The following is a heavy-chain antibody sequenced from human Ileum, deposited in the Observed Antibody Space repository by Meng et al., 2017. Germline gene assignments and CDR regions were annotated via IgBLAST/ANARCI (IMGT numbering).Heavy chain of an antibody. CDR3: LRGSGGSV. V-gene: IGHV4-30-4*01. D-gene: IGHD3-10*01. J-gene: IGHJ1*01. CDR1: GGSISSGDYY. CDR2: IPHRGSS. Sequence: QVQLQESGPRLAKPSQTLSLTCTVTGGSISSGDYYWSWVRQSPGKGLEWIGEIPHRGSSAYNPSLKSRVSMSIDKSKNQFSLKLTSVTAADTAVYHCLRGSGGSVWGQGTLVTVSS.